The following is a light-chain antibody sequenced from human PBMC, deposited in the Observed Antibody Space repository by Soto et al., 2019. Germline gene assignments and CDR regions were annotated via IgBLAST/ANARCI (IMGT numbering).Light chain of an antibody. CDR1: SSDVGGYNY. V-gene: IGLV2-14*01. Sequence: QSALTQPASVSGSRGQSITISCTGTSSDVGGYNYVSWYQQHPGKAPKLMVYEVYNRPSGVSSRFSGSKSGNTASLTISGLQAEDEAVYYCSSFTSSSLYVFGTGTKLTVL. CDR3: SSFTSSSLYV. J-gene: IGLJ1*01. CDR2: EVY.